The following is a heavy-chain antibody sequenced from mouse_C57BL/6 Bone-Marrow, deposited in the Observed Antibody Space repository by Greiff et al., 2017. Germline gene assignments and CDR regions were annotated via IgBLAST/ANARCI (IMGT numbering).Heavy chain of an antibody. CDR3: AGDYDEGVGY. J-gene: IGHJ3*01. CDR1: GYAFSSSW. V-gene: IGHV1-82*01. CDR2: IFPGDGDP. Sequence: VQLQQSGPELVKPGVSVKFSCKASGYAFSSSWLNWVKQRPGKGLEWIGRIFPGDGDPNYNGKFKGKATLTAAKSTSTAYMQLRSLTAEDSAVYFGAGDYDEGVGYWGQGTLVTVAA. D-gene: IGHD2-4*01.